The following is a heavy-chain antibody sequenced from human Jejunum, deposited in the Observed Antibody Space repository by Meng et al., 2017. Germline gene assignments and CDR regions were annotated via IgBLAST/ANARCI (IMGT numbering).Heavy chain of an antibody. V-gene: IGHV4-61*01. CDR2: IYYSGST. CDR1: GGSVSSGSHY. Sequence: SETLSLTCTVSGGSVSSGSHYWSWIRQPPGKGLEWIGYIYYSGSTTYSPPLKSRVTISVDTAKNQVSLKLSSVTAADTAVYYCAHSSSSSSYGFDYWGQGTLVTVSS. J-gene: IGHJ4*02. D-gene: IGHD6-13*01. CDR3: AHSSSSSSYGFDY.